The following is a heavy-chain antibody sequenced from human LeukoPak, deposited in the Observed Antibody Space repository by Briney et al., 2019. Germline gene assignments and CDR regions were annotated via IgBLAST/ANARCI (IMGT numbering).Heavy chain of an antibody. J-gene: IGHJ3*02. CDR3: ARHSITAGTEYASDI. CDR1: GGSIINYD. Sequence: TSSETLSLTCTVSGGSIINYDWSWIRQPPGKGLEWIGYIYYSGSTNYNPSLKSRVTISVDTSKNQFSLKLSSVTAADTAVYYCARHSITAGTEYASDIWGQGTMVTVSS. V-gene: IGHV4-59*08. D-gene: IGHD6-25*01. CDR2: IYYSGST.